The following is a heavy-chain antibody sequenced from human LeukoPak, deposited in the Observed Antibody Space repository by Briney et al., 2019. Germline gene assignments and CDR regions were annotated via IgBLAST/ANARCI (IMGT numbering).Heavy chain of an antibody. D-gene: IGHD3-10*01. Sequence: WASVKVSCKASGYTFTGYYMHWVRQAPGQGLEWMGGFDPEDGETIYAQKFQGRVTMTEDTSTDTAYMELSSLRSEDTAVYYCATMSPWFGEPLSYYYGMDVWGQGTTVTVSS. V-gene: IGHV1-24*01. CDR1: GYTFTGYY. CDR2: FDPEDGET. CDR3: ATMSPWFGEPLSYYYGMDV. J-gene: IGHJ6*02.